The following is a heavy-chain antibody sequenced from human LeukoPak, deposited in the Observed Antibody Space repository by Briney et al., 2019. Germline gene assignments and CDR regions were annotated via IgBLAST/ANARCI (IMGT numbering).Heavy chain of an antibody. Sequence: RGESLKISCKGSGYSFTNYWIGWVRQMPGKGLEWMGIIFPGDSDTRYSPSFQGQVTVSADRSTSTAYLQWSSLKASDTAIYYCARQGAAGKYYYYYMDVWGKGTTVTVSS. CDR3: ARQGAAGKYYYYYMDV. D-gene: IGHD6-13*01. J-gene: IGHJ6*03. CDR1: GYSFTNYW. CDR2: IFPGDSDT. V-gene: IGHV5-51*01.